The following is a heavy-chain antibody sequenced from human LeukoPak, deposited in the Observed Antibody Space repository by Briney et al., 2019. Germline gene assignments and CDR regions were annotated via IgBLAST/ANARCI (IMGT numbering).Heavy chain of an antibody. J-gene: IGHJ4*02. CDR1: GFTFSSYG. CDR2: IWYDGSNK. V-gene: IGHV3-33*01. Sequence: HLGRSRGLSCAAPGFTFSSYGMHWVRQAPGKGLEWVAVIWYDGSNKYYVDSVKGRFTISRDNSKNTLYLQMNSLRAEDTAVYYCARDQNEGYGDYFYYFDYWGQGTVDPVSS. D-gene: IGHD4-17*01. CDR3: ARDQNEGYGDYFYYFDY.